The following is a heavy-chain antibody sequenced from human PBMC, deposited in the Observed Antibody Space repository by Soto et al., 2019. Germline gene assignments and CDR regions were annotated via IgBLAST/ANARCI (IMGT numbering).Heavy chain of an antibody. V-gene: IGHV4-34*01. CDR2: INHSGST. Sequence: LSLTCADYGGAFSGYYLSWIRQPPGKGLEWIGEINHSGSTNYNPSLKGRVTISVDTSKNQFSLKLSSVTAADTAVYYCARDLFTIFGVVTDRKYNWFDPWGQGTLVTVSS. D-gene: IGHD3-3*01. CDR3: ARDLFTIFGVVTDRKYNWFDP. J-gene: IGHJ5*02. CDR1: GGAFSGYY.